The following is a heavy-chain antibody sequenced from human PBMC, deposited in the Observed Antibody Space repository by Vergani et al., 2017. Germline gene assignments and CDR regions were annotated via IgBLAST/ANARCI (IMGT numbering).Heavy chain of an antibody. J-gene: IGHJ6*02. D-gene: IGHD3-22*01. Sequence: QVQLVQSGSELKKPGASVKVSCKASGYTFTSYAMNWVRQAHGQGLDGMGWINPNSGGTNYAQKFQGRVTMTRDTSTSTVYMELSSLRSADTAVYYCSSSMIVVVQYCMDVWGRGTTVTVSS. CDR1: GYTFTSYA. V-gene: IGHV1-2*02. CDR2: INPNSGGT. CDR3: SSSMIVVVQYCMDV.